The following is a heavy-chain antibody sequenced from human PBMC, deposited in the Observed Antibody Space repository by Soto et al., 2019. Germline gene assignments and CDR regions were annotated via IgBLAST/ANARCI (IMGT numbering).Heavy chain of an antibody. Sequence: SLKISCAASGFTFDDYAMHWVRQAPGKGLEWVSGISWNSGSIGYADSVKGRFTISRDNAKNSLYLQMNSLRAEDTALYYCAKARWFGELSGGFDPWGQGTLVTVSS. V-gene: IGHV3-9*01. CDR1: GFTFDDYA. CDR2: ISWNSGSI. D-gene: IGHD3-10*01. CDR3: AKARWFGELSGGFDP. J-gene: IGHJ5*02.